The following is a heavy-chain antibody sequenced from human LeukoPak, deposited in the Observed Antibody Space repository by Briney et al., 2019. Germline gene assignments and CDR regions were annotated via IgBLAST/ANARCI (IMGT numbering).Heavy chain of an antibody. J-gene: IGHJ3*02. V-gene: IGHV3-64D*06. CDR2: ISSNGGST. D-gene: IGHD2-15*01. CDR1: GFTFSSFA. Sequence: GGTLRLSCSASGFTFSSFAMHWDRQAPGQGLEYVSAISSNGGSTSYADSVKVRFTNYRDNSKNTLYLQMGSLRAKDAAVYYSVSLGYCSGGSCYSGAFDIWGQGTMVTVSS. CDR3: VSLGYCSGGSCYSGAFDI.